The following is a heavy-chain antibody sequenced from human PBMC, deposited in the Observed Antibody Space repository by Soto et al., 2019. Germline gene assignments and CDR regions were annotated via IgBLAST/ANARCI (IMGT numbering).Heavy chain of an antibody. Sequence: QVQLVQSGAEEKKPGASVKVSCKASGYTFTSYAMHWVRQAPGQRLEWMGWINAGYGNTKYSQKFKGRVTITRDTPASTAYMEQSSLRPEARAAYYCAGPRSYNWNDPFDYWGQGTLVTVSS. J-gene: IGHJ4*02. CDR1: GYTFTSYA. D-gene: IGHD1-20*01. CDR2: INAGYGNT. CDR3: AGPRSYNWNDPFDY. V-gene: IGHV1-3*05.